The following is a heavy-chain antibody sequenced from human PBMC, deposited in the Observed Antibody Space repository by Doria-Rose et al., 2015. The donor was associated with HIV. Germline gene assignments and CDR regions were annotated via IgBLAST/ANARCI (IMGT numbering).Heavy chain of an antibody. CDR1: GFTFGDYT. J-gene: IGHJ4*02. CDR3: TRDNGGAAVGASYY. V-gene: IGHV3-49*04. Sequence: VQLVESGGGLVQPGRSLRLSCITSGFTFGDYTMSWVRQAPGKGLEWVGFIRTKAYFGTPEYAASVKGRFTISRDDSKNIAYLQMTSLKTEDTAVYFCTRDNGGAAVGASYYWGQGTLVTVSS. D-gene: IGHD1-26*01. CDR2: IRTKAYFGTP.